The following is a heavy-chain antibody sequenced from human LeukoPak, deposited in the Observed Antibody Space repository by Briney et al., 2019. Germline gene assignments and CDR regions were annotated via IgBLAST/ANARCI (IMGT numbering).Heavy chain of an antibody. Sequence: GGSLRLSCEASGFTLSSYAMTWVRQAPGRGLEWVSSVDGGGGGTYYADSVKGRFTISRDNSKDTLYVQMNGLRAEDTAVYFCAKQSAGSAAWYSLHYDFWGQGTLVTVSS. CDR1: GFTLSSYA. CDR2: VDGGGGGT. D-gene: IGHD6-13*01. CDR3: AKQSAGSAAWYSLHYDF. V-gene: IGHV3-23*01. J-gene: IGHJ4*02.